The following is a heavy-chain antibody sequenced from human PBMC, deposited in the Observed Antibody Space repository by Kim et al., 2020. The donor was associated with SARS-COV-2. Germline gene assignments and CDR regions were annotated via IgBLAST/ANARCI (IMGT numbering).Heavy chain of an antibody. V-gene: IGHV4-34*01. Sequence: SETLSLTCAVYGGSFSGYYWSWIRQPPGKGLEWIGEINHSGSTNYNPSLKSRVTISVDTSKNQFSLKLSSVTAADTAVYYCARGVSAGYSSSWYGYDYWGQGTLVTVSS. D-gene: IGHD6-13*01. CDR2: INHSGST. CDR1: GGSFSGYY. J-gene: IGHJ4*02. CDR3: ARGVSAGYSSSWYGYDY.